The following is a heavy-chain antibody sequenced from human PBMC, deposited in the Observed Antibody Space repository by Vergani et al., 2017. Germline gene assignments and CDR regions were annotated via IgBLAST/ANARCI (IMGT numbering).Heavy chain of an antibody. V-gene: IGHV4-39*01. J-gene: IGHJ6*03. CDR2: IYYSGST. CDR3: ARVSSSSSHYYYCMDV. Sequence: QLQLQESGPGLVKPSETLSLTCTVSGGSISSSSYYWGWIRQPPGKGLEWIGSIYYSGSTYYNPSLKSRVTISVDTSKNQFSLKLSSVTAADTAVYYCARVSSSSSHYYYCMDVWGKGTTVTVSS. CDR1: GGSISSSSYY. D-gene: IGHD6-6*01.